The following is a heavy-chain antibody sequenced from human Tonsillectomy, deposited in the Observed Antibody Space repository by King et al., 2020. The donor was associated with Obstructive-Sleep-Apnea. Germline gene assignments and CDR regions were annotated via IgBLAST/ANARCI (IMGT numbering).Heavy chain of an antibody. J-gene: IGHJ6*04. V-gene: IGHV3-23*04. Sequence: VQLVESGGGLVQPGGSLRLSCAASGFTFSSYAMSWVRQAPGKGLEWVSAISGSGGSTYYADSVKGRFTISRDNSKKTLYLQMNSLRAEDTAVYYCAKDSTNYYDSSGYYYRDYYYGMDVWGKGTTVTVSS. CDR1: GFTFSSYA. CDR2: ISGSGGST. CDR3: AKDSTNYYDSSGYYYRDYYYGMDV. D-gene: IGHD3-22*01.